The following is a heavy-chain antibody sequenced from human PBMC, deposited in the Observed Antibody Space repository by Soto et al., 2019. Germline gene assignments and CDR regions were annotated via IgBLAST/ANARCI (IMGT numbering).Heavy chain of an antibody. CDR3: ARERYYYYGSGARDFYYYGMDV. D-gene: IGHD3-10*01. CDR2: ISYDGSNK. J-gene: IGHJ6*02. CDR1: GFTFSSYA. Sequence: GGSLRLSCAASGFTFSSYAMHWVRQAPGKGLEWVAVISYDGSNKYYADSVKGRFTISRDNSKNTLYLQMNSLRAEDTAVYYCARERYYYYGSGARDFYYYGMDVWGQGTTVTVSS. V-gene: IGHV3-30-3*01.